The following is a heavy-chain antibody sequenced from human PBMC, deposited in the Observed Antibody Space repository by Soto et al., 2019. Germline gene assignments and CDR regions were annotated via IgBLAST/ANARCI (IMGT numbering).Heavy chain of an antibody. J-gene: IGHJ3*01. Sequence: QLLGSGGGLVQPGGYLRLSCEASGFTFNIYAMPWVRQAPGKGLEWVSNIGSTGTTTYYADSVKGRFAISRDNSKSTLYLQMNSLRAEDTAVYYCATVARYDDFDVWGQGTMVTVSS. V-gene: IGHV3-23*01. CDR1: GFTFNIYA. CDR2: IGSTGTTT. D-gene: IGHD3-9*01. CDR3: ATVARYDDFDV.